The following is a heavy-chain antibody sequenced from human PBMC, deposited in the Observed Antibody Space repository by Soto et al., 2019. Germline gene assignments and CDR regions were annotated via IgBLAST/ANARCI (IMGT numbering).Heavy chain of an antibody. V-gene: IGHV3-7*04. Sequence: PGGSLRLSCAASGFTFSSYWMSWVRQAPGKGLEWVANIKQDGSEKYYVDSVKGRFTISRDNAKNSLYLQMNSLRAEDTAVYYCARSSYYDSSGYYYAWGQGTLVTVSS. CDR2: IKQDGSEK. J-gene: IGHJ5*02. CDR3: ARSSYYDSSGYYYA. D-gene: IGHD3-22*01. CDR1: GFTFSSYW.